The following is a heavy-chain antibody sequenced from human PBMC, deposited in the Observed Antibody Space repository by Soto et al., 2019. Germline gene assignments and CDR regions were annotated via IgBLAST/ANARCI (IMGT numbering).Heavy chain of an antibody. V-gene: IGHV1-3*01. CDR2: INAGNGNT. D-gene: IGHD3-3*01. J-gene: IGHJ6*02. CDR3: ARDKYYDFSSYYYGMDV. Sequence: ASVKVSCKASGYTFTSYAMHWVRQAPGQRLEWMGWINAGNGNTKYSQKFQGRVTITRDTSASTAYMELSSLRSEDTAVYYCARDKYYDFSSYYYGMDVWGQGTTVTVSS. CDR1: GYTFTSYA.